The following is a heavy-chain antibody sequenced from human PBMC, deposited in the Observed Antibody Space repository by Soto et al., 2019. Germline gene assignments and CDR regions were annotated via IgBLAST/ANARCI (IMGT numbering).Heavy chain of an antibody. CDR2: INPRGGGT. J-gene: IGHJ5*02. Sequence: QVHLVQSGAEVKEPGASLSLSCKASGYTFISYYIHWVRQAPGQGLELMGMINPRGGGTTYAQKFRGRVTMTSDTSTSTVYMEVNGLRSEDTVVYYCARGYPSSSRLGWLDPWGQGTLVTVSS. CDR1: GYTFISYY. D-gene: IGHD2-2*01. V-gene: IGHV1-46*01. CDR3: ARGYPSSSRLGWLDP.